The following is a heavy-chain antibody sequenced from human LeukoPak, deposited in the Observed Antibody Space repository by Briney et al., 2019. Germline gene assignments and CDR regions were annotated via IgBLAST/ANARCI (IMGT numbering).Heavy chain of an antibody. V-gene: IGHV1-2*02. Sequence: GASVKVSCKASGSTFTAYILNWVGQPPDQGLEGMGWITPTSGGTNYAQKFQGRVTMTRDTSISTAYMELSRLRSDDTAVYYCARVAVPYYYDSSGYLTYFDYWGQGTLVTVSS. J-gene: IGHJ4*02. D-gene: IGHD3-22*01. CDR2: ITPTSGGT. CDR3: ARVAVPYYYDSSGYLTYFDY. CDR1: GSTFTAYI.